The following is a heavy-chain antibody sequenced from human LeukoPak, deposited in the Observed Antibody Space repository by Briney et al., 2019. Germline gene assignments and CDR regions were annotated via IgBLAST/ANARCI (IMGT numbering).Heavy chain of an antibody. CDR3: ARDGDPYYYYYMDV. J-gene: IGHJ6*03. V-gene: IGHV1-2*06. CDR2: INPNSGGT. CDR1: GYTFTSYY. Sequence: ASVKVSCKASGYTFTSYYMHWVRQAPGQGLEWMGRINPNSGGTNYAQKFQGRVTMTRDTSISTAYMELSRLRSDDTAVYYCARDGDPYYYYYMDVWGKGTTVTVSS. D-gene: IGHD3-3*01.